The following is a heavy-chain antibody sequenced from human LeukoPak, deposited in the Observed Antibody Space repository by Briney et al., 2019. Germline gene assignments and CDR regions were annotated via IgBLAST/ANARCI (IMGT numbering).Heavy chain of an antibody. D-gene: IGHD5-12*01. Sequence: GASAKVSCKASGYTFTAYYMHWVRQAPGQGLEWMGWINPNSGGTDYAQKFQGRVTLTRDMSISTAYMELSRLRSDDTAVYYCATLRYSAFDQFDYWGQGTLVTVSS. CDR3: ATLRYSAFDQFDY. V-gene: IGHV1-2*02. J-gene: IGHJ4*02. CDR1: GYTFTAYY. CDR2: INPNSGGT.